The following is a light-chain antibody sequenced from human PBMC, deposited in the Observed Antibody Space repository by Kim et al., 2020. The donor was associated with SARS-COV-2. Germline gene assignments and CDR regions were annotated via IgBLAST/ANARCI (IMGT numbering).Light chain of an antibody. CDR3: QSADSSGTL. CDR2: KDS. J-gene: IGLJ3*02. V-gene: IGLV3-25*03. CDR1: ALPKQY. Sequence: SYELTQPPSVSVSPGQTARITCSGDALPKQYAYWYQQKQGQAPVLVIYKDSERPSGIPERFSGSSSGTTVTLTISGVQAEDEADYYCQSADSSGTLFGGGTQLTVL.